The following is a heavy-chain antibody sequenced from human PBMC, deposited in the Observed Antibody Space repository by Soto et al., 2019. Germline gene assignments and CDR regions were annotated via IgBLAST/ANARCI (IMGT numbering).Heavy chain of an antibody. CDR1: GFTFSSYE. CDR2: ISSSGSTI. Sequence: PGGSLRLSCAASGFTFSSYEMNWVRQAPGKGLEWVSYISSSGSTIYYADSVKGRFTISRDNAKNSLYLQMNSLRAEDTAVYYCARATTVTQRYYYYGMDVWGQGTTVTVSS. V-gene: IGHV3-48*03. D-gene: IGHD4-4*01. CDR3: ARATTVTQRYYYYGMDV. J-gene: IGHJ6*02.